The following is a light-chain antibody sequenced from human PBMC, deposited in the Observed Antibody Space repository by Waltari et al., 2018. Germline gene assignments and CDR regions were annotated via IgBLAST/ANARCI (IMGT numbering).Light chain of an antibody. Sequence: DIVLTQSPAALSLSPGERATLSCRASQSVSNYLAWYQKKPGQAPRLLIYDASNRATGIPTRFSGSGSGTDFTLTISSLEAEDFAVYYCQQRSNWPPAITFGQGTRLEIK. J-gene: IGKJ5*01. V-gene: IGKV3-11*01. CDR3: QQRSNWPPAIT. CDR1: QSVSNY. CDR2: DAS.